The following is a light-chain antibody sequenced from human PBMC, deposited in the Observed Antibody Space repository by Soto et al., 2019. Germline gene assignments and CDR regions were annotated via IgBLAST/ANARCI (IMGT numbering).Light chain of an antibody. V-gene: IGLV2-8*01. J-gene: IGLJ1*01. CDR2: EAS. Sequence: QSALTQPPSASGSPGQSVTISCTGTSSDVGDYDYVSWYQQYPGKAPKLIIYEASRRPSGVPDRFSGSKTGNTASLTVSGLQAEDEADYYCSSYADRNYVFGTGTKVTVL. CDR3: SSYADRNYV. CDR1: SSDVGDYDY.